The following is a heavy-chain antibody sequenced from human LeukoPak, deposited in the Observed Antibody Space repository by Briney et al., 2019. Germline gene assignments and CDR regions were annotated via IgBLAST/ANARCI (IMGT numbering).Heavy chain of an antibody. CDR1: GGSFSGYY. Sequence: SETLSLTCAVYGGSFSGYYWSSIRPPPRKGLGWRCEIKHSRSTNYNPSLKSRVTISVDTSKNQCSLKLSSVTAADTAVYYCARGSGWFGELRGYFQQWGQGTLVTVSS. J-gene: IGHJ1*01. D-gene: IGHD3-10*01. CDR2: IKHSRST. CDR3: ARGSGWFGELRGYFQQ. V-gene: IGHV4-34*01.